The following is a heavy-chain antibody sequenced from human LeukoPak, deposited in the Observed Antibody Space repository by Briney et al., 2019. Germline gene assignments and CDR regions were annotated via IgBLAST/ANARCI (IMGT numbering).Heavy chain of an antibody. D-gene: IGHD3-22*01. J-gene: IGHJ4*02. Sequence: PSETLSLTCTVSGGSISSYYWSWIRQPPGKGLEWVGYIYYSGSTNYKPSLKSRVTISVDTSKNQFSLKLSSVTAADTAVYYCAGWRTYYYDSSGYYYTDYWGQGTLVTVSS. CDR2: IYYSGST. CDR1: GGSISSYY. V-gene: IGHV4-59*08. CDR3: AGWRTYYYDSSGYYYTDY.